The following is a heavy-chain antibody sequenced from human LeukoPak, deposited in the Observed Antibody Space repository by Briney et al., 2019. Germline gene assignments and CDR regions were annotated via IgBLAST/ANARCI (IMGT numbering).Heavy chain of an antibody. V-gene: IGHV3-30*18. CDR3: AKDLITVTTLYYFDY. D-gene: IGHD4-17*01. CDR2: ISYDGRNI. Sequence: GGSLRLSCAASGFTFNNYGMHWVRQAPGKGLEWVAVISYDGRNIHYPDSVKGRFTISRDNSKNTLYLQMNSLRAEDTAVYYCAKDLITVTTLYYFDYWGQGTLVTVSS. J-gene: IGHJ4*02. CDR1: GFTFNNYG.